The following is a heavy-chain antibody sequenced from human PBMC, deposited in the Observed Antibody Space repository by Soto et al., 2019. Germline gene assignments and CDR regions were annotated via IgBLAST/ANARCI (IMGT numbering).Heavy chain of an antibody. CDR2: LWYDGSNL. J-gene: IGHJ4*02. D-gene: IGHD5-12*01. V-gene: IGHV3-33*01. CDR3: VRVLYDSGVVDF. CDR1: GFSFSSYA. Sequence: QVQLVESGGGVVQPGTSLRLSCAASGFSFSSYAMHWVRQAPGKGLEWVAALWYDGSNLNYAQSVKGRFTISRDNSKSTVYLQMNSLKVEDTGVYSCVRVLYDSGVVDFWGQGSLITVS.